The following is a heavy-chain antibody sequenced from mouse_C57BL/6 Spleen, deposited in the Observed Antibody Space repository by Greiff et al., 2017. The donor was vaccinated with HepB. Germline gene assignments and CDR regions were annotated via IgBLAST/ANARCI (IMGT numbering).Heavy chain of an antibody. CDR3: ARNPYYDYDVVYYFDY. Sequence: EVQRVESGPGLVKPSQSLSLTCSVTGYSITSGYYWNWIRQFPGNKLEWMGYISYDGSNNYNPSLKNRISITRDTSKNQFFLKLNSVTTEDTATYYCARNPYYDYDVVYYFDYWGQGTTLTVSS. CDR2: ISYDGSN. CDR1: GYSITSGYY. J-gene: IGHJ2*01. V-gene: IGHV3-6*01. D-gene: IGHD2-4*01.